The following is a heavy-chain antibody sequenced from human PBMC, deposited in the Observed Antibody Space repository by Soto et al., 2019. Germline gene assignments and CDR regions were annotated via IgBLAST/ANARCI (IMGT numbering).Heavy chain of an antibody. CDR2: IKQDGSNK. Sequence: GGSLRLSCAASGFTFSSYWMSWVRQAPGKGLEWVANIKQDGSNKYYADSVKGRFTISRDNSKNTLYLQMNSLRAEDTAVYYCARDFYGGNSYSAFDIWGQGTMVTVSS. D-gene: IGHD2-21*02. CDR3: ARDFYGGNSYSAFDI. V-gene: IGHV3-7*01. J-gene: IGHJ3*02. CDR1: GFTFSSYW.